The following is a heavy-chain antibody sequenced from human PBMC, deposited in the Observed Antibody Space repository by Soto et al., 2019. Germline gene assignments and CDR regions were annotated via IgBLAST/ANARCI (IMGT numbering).Heavy chain of an antibody. CDR2: ISSSSSTI. CDR1: GFTFSSYS. D-gene: IGHD3-16*01. Sequence: GGSLRLSCAASGFTFSSYSMNWVRQAPGKGLEWVSYISSSSSTIYYADSVKGRFTISRDNAKNSRYRQRNSLRAEDTAVYYCARDPPLYGYDYIWGSYSFDYWGQGTLVTVSS. J-gene: IGHJ4*02. CDR3: ARDPPLYGYDYIWGSYSFDY. V-gene: IGHV3-48*01.